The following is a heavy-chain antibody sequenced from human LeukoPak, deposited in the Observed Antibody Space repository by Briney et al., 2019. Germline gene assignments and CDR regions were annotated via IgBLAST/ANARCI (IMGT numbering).Heavy chain of an antibody. CDR1: GFTFNTYT. J-gene: IGHJ5*02. CDR2: ISGSSGII. Sequence: GGSLRLSCAASGFTFNTYTMNWVRQAPGKGLEWVSYISGSSGIIDYADSVRGRFTISRDNAKNSLYLQMNSLRAEDTALYYCAKELTRYSYGYWFDPWGQGTLVTVSS. V-gene: IGHV3-48*04. D-gene: IGHD5-18*01. CDR3: AKELTRYSYGYWFDP.